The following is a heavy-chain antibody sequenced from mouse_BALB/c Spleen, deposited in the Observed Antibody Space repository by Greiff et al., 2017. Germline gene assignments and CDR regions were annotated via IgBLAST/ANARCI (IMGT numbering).Heavy chain of an antibody. V-gene: IGHV5-9-3*01. CDR3: ARLGLPDAMDY. D-gene: IGHD3-1*01. J-gene: IGHJ4*01. Sequence: EVQLVESGGGLVKPGGSLKLSCAASGFTFSSYAMSWVRQTPEKRLEWVATISSGGSYTYYPDSVKGRFTISRDNAKNTLYLQMSSLRSEDTAMYYCARLGLPDAMDYWGQGTSVTVSS. CDR2: ISSGGSYT. CDR1: GFTFSSYA.